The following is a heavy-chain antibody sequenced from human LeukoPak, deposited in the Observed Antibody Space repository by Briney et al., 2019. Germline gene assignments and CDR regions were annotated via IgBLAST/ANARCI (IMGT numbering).Heavy chain of an antibody. CDR1: GGSFSGYY. CDR2: INHSGST. D-gene: IGHD2-15*01. Sequence: SETLSLTCAVYGGSFSGYYWSWIRQPPGKGLEWIGEINHSGSTNYNPSLKSRVTISVDTSKNQFSLKLSSVTAADKAVYYCALNCSGGSRYSDWGQGTLVPVSS. CDR3: ALNCSGGSRYSD. J-gene: IGHJ4*02. V-gene: IGHV4-34*01.